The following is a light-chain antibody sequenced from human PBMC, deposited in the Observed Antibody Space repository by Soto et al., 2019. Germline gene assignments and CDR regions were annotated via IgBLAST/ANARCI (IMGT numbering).Light chain of an antibody. V-gene: IGLV2-14*01. Sequence: QSVLTQPASVSGSPGRSITISCTGTSSDVGGYNYVSWYQQHPGKAPKLLIYDVSNRPSGASNRFSGSKSGNTASLTISGLQSDDEADSDCGSYTGTTNVNCVFGTGTKVPV. J-gene: IGLJ1*01. CDR1: SSDVGGYNY. CDR3: GSYTGTTNVNCV. CDR2: DVS.